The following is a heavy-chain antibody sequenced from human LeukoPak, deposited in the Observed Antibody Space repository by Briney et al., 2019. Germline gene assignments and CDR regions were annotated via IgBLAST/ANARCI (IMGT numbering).Heavy chain of an antibody. J-gene: IGHJ4*02. V-gene: IGHV3-23*01. CDR1: GFTFSTYA. CDR2: IGRSAGST. CDR3: VKGPERGCLDY. Sequence: GGSLRLSCAASGFTFSTYAMSWVRQAPGKGLEWVSSIGRSAGSTFYADSVKGWFTISRDNSKSTLYLQMNSLRAEDTAAYYCVKGPERGCLDYWGQGTLVTVSS. D-gene: IGHD1-14*01.